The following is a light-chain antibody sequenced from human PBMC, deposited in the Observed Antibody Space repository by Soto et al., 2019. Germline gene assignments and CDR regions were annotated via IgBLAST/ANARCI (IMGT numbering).Light chain of an antibody. CDR1: QSVSSN. CDR2: GAS. V-gene: IGKV3-20*01. CDR3: QQYGRSPT. J-gene: IGKJ1*01. Sequence: EIVMTQSPATLSVSPGERATLSCRASQSVSSNLAWYQQKPGQAPRLLIYGASTRATGIPDRFSGSGSGTDFTLTISRLEPEDFVVYYCQQYGRSPTFGQGTKVDIK.